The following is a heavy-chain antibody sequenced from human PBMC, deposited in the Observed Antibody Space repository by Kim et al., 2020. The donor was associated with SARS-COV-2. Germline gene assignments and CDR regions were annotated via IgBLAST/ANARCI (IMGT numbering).Heavy chain of an antibody. CDR1: GFTFDDYA. CDR2: ISWNSGSI. CDR3: AKMNRGYYDSSGYSDY. Sequence: GGSLRLSCAASGFTFDDYAMHWVRQAPGKGLEWVSGISWNSGSIGYADSVKGRFTISRDNAKNSLYLQMNSLRAEDTALYYCAKMNRGYYDSSGYSDYWG. D-gene: IGHD3-22*01. J-gene: IGHJ4*03. V-gene: IGHV3-9*01.